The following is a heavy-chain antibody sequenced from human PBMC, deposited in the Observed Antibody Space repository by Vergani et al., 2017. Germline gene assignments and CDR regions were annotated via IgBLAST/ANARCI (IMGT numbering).Heavy chain of an antibody. Sequence: QVQLVESGGGVVQPGRSLRLSCAASGFTFSTDSMHWLRQAPGKGLEWVAFISHDGSQKSIADSVKGRFAISRDNSRNALYLQVASLRPEDTAMYYCARPGYDWNSAYAFHLWGQGTMVTVSS. CDR3: ARPGYDWNSAYAFHL. CDR1: GFTFSTDS. J-gene: IGHJ3*01. D-gene: IGHD1-1*01. V-gene: IGHV3-30*09. CDR2: ISHDGSQK.